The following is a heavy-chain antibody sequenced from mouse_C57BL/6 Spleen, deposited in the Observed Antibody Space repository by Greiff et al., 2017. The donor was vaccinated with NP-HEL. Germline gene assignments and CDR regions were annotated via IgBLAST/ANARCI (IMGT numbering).Heavy chain of an antibody. CDR1: GYTFTSYW. CDR3: ARGGLLIRGGAMDE. D-gene: IGHD1-1*01. V-gene: IGHV1-53*01. CDR2: INPSNGGT. J-gene: IGHJ4*01. Sequence: VQLQQPGTELVKPGASVKLSCKASGYTFTSYWMHWVKQRPGQGLEWIGNINPSNGGTNYNEKFKSKATLTVDKSSSTAYMQLSSLTSEDSAVFECARGGLLIRGGAMDEWGQGTSGTVSS.